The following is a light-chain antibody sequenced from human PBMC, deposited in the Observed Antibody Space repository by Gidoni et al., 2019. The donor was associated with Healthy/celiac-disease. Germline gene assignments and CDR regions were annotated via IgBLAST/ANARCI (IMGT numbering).Light chain of an antibody. CDR1: QSVSSN. CDR2: GAS. V-gene: IGKV3-15*01. Sequence: EIVMTQSPATLSVSPGDRATLSCRSSQSVSSNLAWYQQKPGQAPRLLLYGASTRATGIPARFSGSGSGTEFTLTISSLQSEDFAVYYCQQYNNWPAWTFGQGTKVEIK. J-gene: IGKJ1*01. CDR3: QQYNNWPAWT.